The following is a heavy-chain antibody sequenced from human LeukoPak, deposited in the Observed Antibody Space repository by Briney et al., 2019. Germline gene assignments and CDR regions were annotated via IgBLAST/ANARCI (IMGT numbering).Heavy chain of an antibody. V-gene: IGHV3-74*01. CDR1: GFTFSTYW. CDR2: INGDGTST. CDR3: ARDRDYGAPDY. D-gene: IGHD4-17*01. Sequence: PGGSLRLSCAASGFTFSTYWMHWVRQAPGKGLVWVSRINGDGTSTSTTYADSGKVPLTISRDNAKNTLYLHMNALRADDTAVYYCARDRDYGAPDYWGQGTLVTVSS. J-gene: IGHJ4*02.